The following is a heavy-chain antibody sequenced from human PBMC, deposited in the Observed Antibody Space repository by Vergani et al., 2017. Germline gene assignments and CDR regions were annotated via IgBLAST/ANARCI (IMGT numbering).Heavy chain of an antibody. D-gene: IGHD5-12*01. V-gene: IGHV3-64*04. CDR3: ARDEPSGYSGYDSC. J-gene: IGHJ4*02. CDR1: GFTFSSYA. CDR2: ISSKGGST. Sequence: VQLVGSGGGLVQPGGSLRLSCSASGFTFSSYAMHWVRQVKGKGLEYVSAISSKGGSTYYADSVTGRFTISRDNSKNTRDLQMNRKRAEDTAVYYCARDEPSGYSGYDSCWGQGTLVTVSS.